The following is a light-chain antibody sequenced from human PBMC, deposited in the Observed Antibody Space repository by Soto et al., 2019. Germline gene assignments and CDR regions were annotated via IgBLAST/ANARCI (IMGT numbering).Light chain of an antibody. CDR2: DAS. CDR3: QQYYSSPWT. J-gene: IGKJ1*01. V-gene: IGKV1-5*01. Sequence: DIQMTQSPATLSASLGDRATITCRASQSISSCLGWYQQKPGKAPKLLIYDASSLASGVPSRFSGSGSGTDFTLTISSLQPEDFASYYCQQYYSSPWTFGQGTKVDIK. CDR1: QSISSC.